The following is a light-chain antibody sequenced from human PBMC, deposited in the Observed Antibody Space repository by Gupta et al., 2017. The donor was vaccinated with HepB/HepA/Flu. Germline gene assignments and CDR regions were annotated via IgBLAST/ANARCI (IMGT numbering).Light chain of an antibody. Sequence: DIQLTQSPSFLSASVGDSVSITCRASQSIDAYLNWYRQKPGEAPKLLIYSASTLHSGIPSRFSGRGSGTDFTLTISNLEPEDVATYFCQHIHIPRTFGQGTRVEIK. J-gene: IGKJ1*01. CDR3: QHIHIPRT. CDR2: SAS. CDR1: QSIDAY. V-gene: IGKV1-39*01.